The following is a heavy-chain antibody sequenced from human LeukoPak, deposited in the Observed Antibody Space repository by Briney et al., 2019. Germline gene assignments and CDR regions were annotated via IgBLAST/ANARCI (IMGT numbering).Heavy chain of an antibody. J-gene: IGHJ4*02. CDR3: ARDRRGYSYGYEGTPFDY. V-gene: IGHV4-4*07. D-gene: IGHD5-18*01. Sequence: KPSETLSFTCTVSGGSISSYYWSWIRQPAGKGLEWIGRIYTSGSTNYNPSLKSRVTMSVDTSKNQFSLKLSSVTAADTAVYYCARDRRGYSYGYEGTPFDYWGQGTLVTVSS. CDR2: IYTSGST. CDR1: GGSISSYY.